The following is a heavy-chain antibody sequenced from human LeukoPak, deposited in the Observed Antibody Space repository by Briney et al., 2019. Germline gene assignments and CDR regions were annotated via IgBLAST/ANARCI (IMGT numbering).Heavy chain of an antibody. J-gene: IGHJ4*02. D-gene: IGHD5-12*01. V-gene: IGHV3-48*03. Sequence: PGGSLRLSCAASGFTLSSYEMNWVRQAPGKGVEWVSYISSSGSTIYYADSVKGRFTISRDNAKNSLYLQMNSLRAEDTAVYYCARAWSSRGYSGYDYYLDYWGQGTLVTVSS. CDR3: ARAWSSRGYSGYDYYLDY. CDR1: GFTLSSYE. CDR2: ISSSGSTI.